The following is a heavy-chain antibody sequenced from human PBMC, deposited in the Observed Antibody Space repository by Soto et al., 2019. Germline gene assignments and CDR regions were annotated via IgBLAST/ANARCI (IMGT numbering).Heavy chain of an antibody. Sequence: QVQLVQSGAEVKKPGASVKVSCKASGYSFTSHGISWVRQAPGQGLEWMGWISANSGDTNYAQKLQGRVTVTTDTSTSTAHLELRSLRSDDTAVYYCTRMVRGSNIDYYHYIDVGGKGTTVTVSS. CDR3: TRMVRGSNIDYYHYIDV. V-gene: IGHV1-18*01. D-gene: IGHD3-10*01. J-gene: IGHJ6*03. CDR2: ISANSGDT. CDR1: GYSFTSHG.